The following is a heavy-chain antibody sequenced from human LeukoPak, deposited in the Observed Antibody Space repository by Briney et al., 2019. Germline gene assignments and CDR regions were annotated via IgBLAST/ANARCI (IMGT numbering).Heavy chain of an antibody. J-gene: IGHJ6*03. D-gene: IGHD6-19*01. Sequence: ASVKVSCKASGYTFTSYDINWVRQATGQGLERMGWMNPNSGNTGYAQKFQGRVTMTRNTSISTAYMELSSLRSEDTAVYYCARGWSVAGSDYYYYMDVWGKGTTVTVSS. CDR1: GYTFTSYD. CDR2: MNPNSGNT. CDR3: ARGWSVAGSDYYYYMDV. V-gene: IGHV1-8*01.